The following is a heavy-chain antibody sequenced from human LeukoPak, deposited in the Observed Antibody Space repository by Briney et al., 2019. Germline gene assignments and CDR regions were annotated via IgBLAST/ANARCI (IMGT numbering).Heavy chain of an antibody. J-gene: IGHJ6*03. V-gene: IGHV4-34*01. CDR3: ARASLGYCSSTSCYLGYYYYYMDV. CDR1: GGSFSGYY. D-gene: IGHD2-2*01. Sequence: SETLSLTCAVYGGSFSGYYWSWIRQPPGKGLEWIGEINHSGSTNYNPSLKSRVTISVDTSKNQFSLKLSSVTAADTAVYYCARASLGYCSSTSCYLGYYYYYMDVWGKGTTVTISS. CDR2: INHSGST.